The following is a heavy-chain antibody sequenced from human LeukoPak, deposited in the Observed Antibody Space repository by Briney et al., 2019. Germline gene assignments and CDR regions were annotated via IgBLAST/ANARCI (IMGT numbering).Heavy chain of an antibody. Sequence: GGSLRLSCAASGFTFSDYYMSWIRQAPGKGLEWVSYISSSGSTIYYADSVKGRFTISRDNAKNSLYLQMNSLRAEDTAVYYCAREARYCSSTSCSRVDYWGQGTLATVSS. J-gene: IGHJ4*02. CDR3: AREARYCSSTSCSRVDY. D-gene: IGHD2-2*01. V-gene: IGHV3-11*01. CDR1: GFTFSDYY. CDR2: ISSSGSTI.